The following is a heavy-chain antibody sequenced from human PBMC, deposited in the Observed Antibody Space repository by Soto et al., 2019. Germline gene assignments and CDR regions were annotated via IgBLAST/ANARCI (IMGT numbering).Heavy chain of an antibody. CDR1: GFTFSSYG. Sequence: QVQLVESGGGVVQPGRSLRLSCAASGFTFSSYGMHWVRQAPGKGLEWVAVIWYDGSNKYYADSVKGRFTISRDNSKNTLHLQLNSMRAEATAVYYCARDSAARSFSSGYNYYYYYMDVWGKGTTVTVSS. CDR2: IWYDGSNK. J-gene: IGHJ6*03. CDR3: ARDSAARSFSSGYNYYYYYMDV. D-gene: IGHD3-3*01. V-gene: IGHV3-33*01.